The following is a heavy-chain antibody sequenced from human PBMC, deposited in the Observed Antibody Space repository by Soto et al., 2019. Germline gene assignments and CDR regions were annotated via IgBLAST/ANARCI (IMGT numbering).Heavy chain of an antibody. Sequence: ASVKVSCKASGYTFTSYGISWVRQAPGQGLEWMGWISAYNGNTNYAQKLQGRVTMTTDTSTSTAYMELRSLRSDDTAVYYCARETQLERRHRYYYGMDVWGQGTTVTVSS. D-gene: IGHD1-1*01. V-gene: IGHV1-18*04. CDR2: ISAYNGNT. CDR3: ARETQLERRHRYYYGMDV. J-gene: IGHJ6*02. CDR1: GYTFTSYG.